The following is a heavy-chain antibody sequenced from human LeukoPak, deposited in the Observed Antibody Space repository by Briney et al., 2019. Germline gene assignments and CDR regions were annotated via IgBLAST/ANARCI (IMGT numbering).Heavy chain of an antibody. D-gene: IGHD3-9*01. CDR3: ARSRHYDILTGFDY. Sequence: SETLSLTCTVSGGSVSSYYWSWIRQPPGKGLEWIGYIYTSGSTNYNPSLKSRVTISVDTSKNQFSLKLSSVTAADTAVYYCARSRHYDILTGFDYWGQGTLVTVSS. J-gene: IGHJ4*02. V-gene: IGHV4-4*09. CDR2: IYTSGST. CDR1: GGSVSSYY.